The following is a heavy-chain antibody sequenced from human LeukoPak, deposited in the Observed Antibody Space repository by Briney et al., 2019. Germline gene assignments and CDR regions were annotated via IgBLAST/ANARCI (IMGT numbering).Heavy chain of an antibody. D-gene: IGHD3-3*01. Sequence: GGSLRLSCAASGFTFSSYAMSWVRQAPGKGLEWVSAISGSGGSTYYADSVKGRFTISRDNSNNTLYLQMNSLRAEDTAVYYCAKAHYDFWSGYYRYFDYWGQGTLVTVSS. CDR1: GFTFSSYA. CDR3: AKAHYDFWSGYYRYFDY. J-gene: IGHJ4*02. CDR2: ISGSGGST. V-gene: IGHV3-23*01.